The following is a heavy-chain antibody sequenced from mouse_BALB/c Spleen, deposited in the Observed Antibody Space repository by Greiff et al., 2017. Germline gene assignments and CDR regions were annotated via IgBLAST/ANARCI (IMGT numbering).Heavy chain of an antibody. V-gene: IGHV1-5*01. CDR1: GYSFTSYW. D-gene: IGHD1-1*01. CDR2: IYPGNSDT. CDR3: TRDTTGVATEGAMDY. J-gene: IGHJ4*01. Sequence: EVKLQESGTVLARPGASVKMSCKASGYSFTSYWMHWVKQRHGQGLEWIGAIYPGNSDTSYNQKFKGKAKLTAVKSASTAYMELSSLTNEDSAVYYCTRDTTGVATEGAMDYWGQGTSVTVSS.